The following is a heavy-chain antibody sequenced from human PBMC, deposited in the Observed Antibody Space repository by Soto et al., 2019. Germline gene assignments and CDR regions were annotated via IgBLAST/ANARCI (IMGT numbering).Heavy chain of an antibody. J-gene: IGHJ4*02. Sequence: GGSLRLSCAASAFTFRNYDMHWVRRAPGKGLECVAVLSSDGSPKYYADSVKDRFTISRDTSESTLYLQMNSLRVEDTAMYYCRASRAPPALDFWGQGTLVTVSS. CDR1: AFTFRNYD. V-gene: IGHV3-30*03. CDR2: LSSDGSPK. CDR3: RASRAPPALDF.